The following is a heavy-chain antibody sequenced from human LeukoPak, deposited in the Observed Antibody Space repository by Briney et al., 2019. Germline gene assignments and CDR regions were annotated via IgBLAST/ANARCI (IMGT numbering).Heavy chain of an antibody. J-gene: IGHJ4*02. V-gene: IGHV4-34*01. CDR2: INHSGST. CDR1: GGSLSGYY. CDR3: ARGPRRITMVRGVMDFDY. Sequence: SETLSLTCAVYGGSLSGYYWSWIRQPPGKGLEWIGEINHSGSTKYNPSLKSRVTISVDTSKNQFSLKLSSVTAADTAVYYCARGPRRITMVRGVMDFDYWGQGTLVTVSS. D-gene: IGHD3-10*01.